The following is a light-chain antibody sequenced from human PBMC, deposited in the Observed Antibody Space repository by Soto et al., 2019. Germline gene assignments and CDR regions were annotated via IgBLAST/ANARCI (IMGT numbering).Light chain of an antibody. CDR3: AAWDDSLIGVV. J-gene: IGLJ2*01. Sequence: QSVLTQPPSASGTPGQRVTISCSGITSNIGSNTVNWYQQLPGTAPNLLIYSNDQRPSGVPDRFSGSKSGTSASLAISGLQSEDEADYYCAAWDDSLIGVVFGGGTKLTV. CDR1: TSNIGSNT. CDR2: SND. V-gene: IGLV1-44*01.